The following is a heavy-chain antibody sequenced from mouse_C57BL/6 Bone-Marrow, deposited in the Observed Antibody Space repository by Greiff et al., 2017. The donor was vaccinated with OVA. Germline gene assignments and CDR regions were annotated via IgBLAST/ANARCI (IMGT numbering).Heavy chain of an antibody. Sequence: EVQLKESGPVLVKPGASVKMSCKASGYTFTDYYMNWVKQSHGKSLEWIGVINPYNGGTSYNQKFKGKATLTVDKSSSTAYMELNSLTSEDSAVYYCARGFITTVVAHDYWGQGTTLTVSS. CDR2: INPYNGGT. D-gene: IGHD1-1*01. J-gene: IGHJ2*01. V-gene: IGHV1-19*01. CDR3: ARGFITTVVAHDY. CDR1: GYTFTDYY.